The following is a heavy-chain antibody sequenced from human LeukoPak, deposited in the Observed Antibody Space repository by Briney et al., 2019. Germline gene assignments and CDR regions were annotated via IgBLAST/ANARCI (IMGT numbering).Heavy chain of an antibody. Sequence: ASVKVSCKASGYTFTSYGINWVRQAPGQGLEWMGWISAYNGNTNYAQKLQGRVTMTTDTSTSTAYMELRSLRSDDTAVYYCARDLYSSGWSLADYWGQGTLVTVSS. D-gene: IGHD6-19*01. CDR1: GYTFTSYG. CDR2: ISAYNGNT. V-gene: IGHV1-18*01. J-gene: IGHJ4*02. CDR3: ARDLYSSGWSLADY.